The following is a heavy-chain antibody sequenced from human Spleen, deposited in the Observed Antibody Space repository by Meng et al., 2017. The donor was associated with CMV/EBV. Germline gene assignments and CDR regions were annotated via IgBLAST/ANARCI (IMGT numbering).Heavy chain of an antibody. CDR1: EFTFNTFN. CDR2: IRYDGSNK. Sequence: GESLKISCAASEFTFNTFNMHWVRQAPGKGLEWVTFIRYDGSNKFYADSVKGRFTISRDNSKNTLYLQMNSLRDEDTAVYYCAKAGDDTLTGHSLPCHYYPMDVWGQGTTVTVSS. V-gene: IGHV3-30*02. J-gene: IGHJ6*02. D-gene: IGHD3-9*01. CDR3: AKAGDDTLTGHSLPCHYYPMDV.